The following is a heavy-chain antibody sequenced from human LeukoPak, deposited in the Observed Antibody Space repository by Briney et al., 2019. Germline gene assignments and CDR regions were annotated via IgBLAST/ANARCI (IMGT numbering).Heavy chain of an antibody. Sequence: ASVKVSCKASGYTFTSYAMHWVRQAPGQRLEWMGWINAGNGNTKYSQKFQGRVTITRDTSASTAYMELSSLRSEDTAVYYCARARGAVVVPTASWFDPWGQGTLVTVSS. CDR2: INAGNGNT. CDR3: ARARGAVVVPTASWFDP. J-gene: IGHJ5*02. CDR1: GYTFTSYA. D-gene: IGHD2-2*01. V-gene: IGHV1-3*01.